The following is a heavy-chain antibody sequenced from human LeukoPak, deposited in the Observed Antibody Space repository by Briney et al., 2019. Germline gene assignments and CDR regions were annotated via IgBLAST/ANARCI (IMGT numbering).Heavy chain of an antibody. Sequence: SETLSLTCTVSGGSISSGGYYWSWIRQPPGKGLEWIGNIYYSGSTNYNPSLKSRVTISVDTSKNQFSLKVSSVTAADTAVYYCATLSSSGYYLGYWGQGTLVTVSS. D-gene: IGHD3-22*01. CDR1: GGSISSGGYY. J-gene: IGHJ4*02. CDR2: IYYSGST. CDR3: ATLSSSGYYLGY. V-gene: IGHV4-61*08.